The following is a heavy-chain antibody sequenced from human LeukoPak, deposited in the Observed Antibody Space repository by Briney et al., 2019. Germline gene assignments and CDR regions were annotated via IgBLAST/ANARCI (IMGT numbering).Heavy chain of an antibody. V-gene: IGHV1-18*01. J-gene: IGHJ6*03. CDR1: ASSLASYE. D-gene: IGHD2-2*01. Sequence: ASRKCSRRASASSLASYEITLVAESPRQELEWMGWISTYNGNTYYAEQLQRRVTMTTDTSTSTAYMELRSLTSDDCAVYYCASRMRPYCSSTSCYYYYMDVWGKGTTVTVSS. CDR3: ASRMRPYCSSTSCYYYYMDV. CDR2: ISTYNGNT.